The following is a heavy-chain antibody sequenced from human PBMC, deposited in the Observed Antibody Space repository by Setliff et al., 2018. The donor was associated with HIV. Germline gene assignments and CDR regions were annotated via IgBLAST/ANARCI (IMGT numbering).Heavy chain of an antibody. CDR1: GGSFSGFY. V-gene: IGHV4-34*01. Sequence: SETLSLTCAVYGGSFSGFYWNWIRQPPGKGLEWIGEVNHSGSTNYNPSLKSRVTISVDTSKNQFSLRLSSVIAADTAVYYCARGGFKWSGSYADYWGQGTLVTVSS. D-gene: IGHD1-26*01. CDR3: ARGGFKWSGSYADY. J-gene: IGHJ4*02. CDR2: VNHSGST.